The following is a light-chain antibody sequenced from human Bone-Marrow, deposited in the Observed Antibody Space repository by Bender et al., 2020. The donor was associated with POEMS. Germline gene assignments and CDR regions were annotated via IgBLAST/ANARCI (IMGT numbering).Light chain of an antibody. V-gene: IGLV2-8*01. CDR1: SDDVGSYSF. J-gene: IGLJ3*02. CDR3: SSYGGSNNLV. CDR2: DIS. Sequence: QSALTQPASVSGSPGQSITISCTGTSDDVGSYSFVSWYQQHPGKAPKSIIYDISDRPSGVPDRFSGSKSGNTASLTVSGLQAEDEADYYCSSYGGSNNLVFGGGTKLTVL.